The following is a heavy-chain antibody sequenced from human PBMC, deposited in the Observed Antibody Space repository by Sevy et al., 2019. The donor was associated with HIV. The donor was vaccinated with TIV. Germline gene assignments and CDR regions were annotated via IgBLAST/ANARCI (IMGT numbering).Heavy chain of an antibody. CDR3: ATTKDYYDSSGYPFDY. CDR2: FDPEDGDPEDGKT. Sequence: GPVKVSCKVSGYTLAKFSIHWVRQAPGKGLEWMTSFDPEDGDPEDGKTIYAQKFLGRVTMTEDTSTDTAYMELSSLRSDDTAVYYCATTKDYYDSSGYPFDYWGQGTLVTVSS. J-gene: IGHJ4*02. V-gene: IGHV1-24*01. D-gene: IGHD3-22*01. CDR1: GYTLAKFS.